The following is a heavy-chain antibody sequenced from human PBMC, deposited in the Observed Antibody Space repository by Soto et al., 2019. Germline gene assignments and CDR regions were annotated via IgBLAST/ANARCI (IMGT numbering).Heavy chain of an antibody. CDR1: GFSIGSNNW. D-gene: IGHD2-2*01. V-gene: IGHV4-28*01. Sequence: SETPSLTCAVSGFSIGSNNWWGWIRQPPGKGLEWIGNVYYSGTTQFNPSLKSRVTMSIDGAGNQFSLRLSSVTAADTAVYYCARKERKPAAIWNWGQGTLVTVSS. CDR2: VYYSGTT. CDR3: ARKERKPAAIWN. J-gene: IGHJ4*02.